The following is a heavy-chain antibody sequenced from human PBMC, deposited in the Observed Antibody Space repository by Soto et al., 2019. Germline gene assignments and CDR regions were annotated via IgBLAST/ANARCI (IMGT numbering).Heavy chain of an antibody. CDR1: GGSISSSSYY. J-gene: IGHJ4*02. D-gene: IGHD6-19*01. CDR2: IYYSGST. Sequence: SETLSLTCTVSGGSISSSSYYWGWIRQPPGKGLEWIGSIYYSGSTYYNPSLKSRVTISVDTSKNQFSLKLSSVTAADTAVYYCARQAVALSRIDYWGQGTLVTVSS. CDR3: ARQAVALSRIDY. V-gene: IGHV4-39*01.